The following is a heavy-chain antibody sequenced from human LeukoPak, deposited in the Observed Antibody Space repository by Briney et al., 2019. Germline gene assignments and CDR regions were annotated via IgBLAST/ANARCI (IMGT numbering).Heavy chain of an antibody. CDR1: GGSFSEYY. Sequence: SETLSLTCAVYGGSFSEYYWNWIRQSPGKGLEWIGEINHTGTTNYNPSLKSPVTISVDTSKNQFSLNLISVTAADTAVYYCARSPQGTATTANWLDPWGQGTLVTVSS. CDR2: INHTGTT. V-gene: IGHV4-34*01. J-gene: IGHJ5*02. D-gene: IGHD4-17*01. CDR3: ARSPQGTATTANWLDP.